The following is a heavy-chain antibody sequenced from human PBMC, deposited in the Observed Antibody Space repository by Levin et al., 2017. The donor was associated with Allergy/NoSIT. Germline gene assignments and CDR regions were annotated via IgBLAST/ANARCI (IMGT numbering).Heavy chain of an antibody. V-gene: IGHV3-15*01. CDR3: TTDYTRVDY. CDR1: GLTFSNAW. J-gene: IGHJ4*02. Sequence: LSLTCAASGLTFSNAWMSWVRQAPGKGLEWVGRIKSRGDGGTTDYAAPAKGVFTISRDDSRNTVYLQMDSLKVEDTAVYYCTTDYTRVDYWGQGILVTVSS. CDR2: IKSRGDGGTT.